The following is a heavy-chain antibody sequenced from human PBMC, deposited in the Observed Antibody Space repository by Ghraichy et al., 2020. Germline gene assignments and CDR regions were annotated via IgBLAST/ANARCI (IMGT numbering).Heavy chain of an antibody. CDR3: ASLPYDFWSGYRDRDYYFDY. CDR1: GGSISSSSYY. D-gene: IGHD3-3*01. V-gene: IGHV4-39*01. Sequence: SETLSLTCTVSGGSISSSSYYWGWIRQPPGKGLEWIGSIYYSGSTYYNPSLKSRVTISVDTSKNQFSLKLSSVTAADTAVYYCASLPYDFWSGYRDRDYYFDYWGQGTLVTVSS. J-gene: IGHJ4*02. CDR2: IYYSGST.